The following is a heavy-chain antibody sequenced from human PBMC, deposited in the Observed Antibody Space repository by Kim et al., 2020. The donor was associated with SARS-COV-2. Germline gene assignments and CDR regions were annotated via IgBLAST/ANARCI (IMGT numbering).Heavy chain of an antibody. Sequence: SVKVSCKASGGTFSSYAISWVRQAPGQGLEWMGGIIPIFGTANYAQKFQGRVTITADESTSTAYMELSSLRSEDTAVYYCARDLGEYQLLYYYYYGMDVWGQGTTVTVSS. V-gene: IGHV1-69*13. CDR1: GGTFSSYA. CDR2: IIPIFGTA. J-gene: IGHJ6*02. CDR3: ARDLGEYQLLYYYYYGMDV. D-gene: IGHD2-2*01.